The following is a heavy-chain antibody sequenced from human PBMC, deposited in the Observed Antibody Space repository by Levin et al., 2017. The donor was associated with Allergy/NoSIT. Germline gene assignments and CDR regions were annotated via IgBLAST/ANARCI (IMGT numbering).Heavy chain of an antibody. Sequence: GGSLRLSCQGSRYIFTTYWIGWVRQMPGRGLEWMGIIYPRDSDARYSPSFQGQVTISADKSINTAYLQWSSLKASDTAMYYCVGFYSDPDYWGQGTLVTVSS. D-gene: IGHD2-21*01. CDR3: VGFYSDPDY. J-gene: IGHJ4*02. CDR1: RYIFTTYW. CDR2: IYPRDSDA. V-gene: IGHV5-51*01.